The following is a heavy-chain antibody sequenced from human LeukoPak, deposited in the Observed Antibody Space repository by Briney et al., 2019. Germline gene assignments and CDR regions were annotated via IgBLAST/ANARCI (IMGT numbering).Heavy chain of an antibody. Sequence: GGSLRLSCAASGFTFTSYWMTWVRQAPGKGLEWVANINEDGGGRYYVDSVKGRFTISRDNAKNSLYLQMNSLRAEDTAVYYCARGRDGYNPWFDPWGQGTLVTVSS. CDR3: ARGRDGYNPWFDP. J-gene: IGHJ5*02. CDR2: INEDGGGR. D-gene: IGHD5-24*01. CDR1: GFTFTSYW. V-gene: IGHV3-7*01.